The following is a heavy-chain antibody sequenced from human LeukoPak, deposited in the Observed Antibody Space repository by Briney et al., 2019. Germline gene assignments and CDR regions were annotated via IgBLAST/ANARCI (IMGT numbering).Heavy chain of an antibody. CDR1: GFTFSSYA. CDR2: ISYEGSNK. Sequence: GGSLRLSCAASGFTFSSYAMHWVRQAPGKGLEWVAVISYEGSNKYYADSVKGRFTISRDNSKNTLYLQMNSQRAEDTAVYYCARLGGYSYPFDPWGQGTLVTVSS. J-gene: IGHJ5*02. V-gene: IGHV3-30-3*01. D-gene: IGHD5-18*01. CDR3: ARLGGYSYPFDP.